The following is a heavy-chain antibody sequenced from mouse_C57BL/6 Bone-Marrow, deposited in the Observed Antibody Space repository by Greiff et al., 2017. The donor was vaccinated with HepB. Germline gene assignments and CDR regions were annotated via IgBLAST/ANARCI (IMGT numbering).Heavy chain of an antibody. CDR1: GYTFTDHI. Sequence: SGAELASPGASVTLSCKASGYTFTDHIMNWVKKRPGQGLEWIGRIYPVSGETNYNQKFMGKATFSVDRSSSTVYMVLNSLTSEDPAVYYCGRGITTVVATDFDVWGTGTTVTVSS. D-gene: IGHD1-1*01. CDR3: GRGITTVVATDFDV. CDR2: IYPVSGET. J-gene: IGHJ1*03. V-gene: IGHV1-11*01.